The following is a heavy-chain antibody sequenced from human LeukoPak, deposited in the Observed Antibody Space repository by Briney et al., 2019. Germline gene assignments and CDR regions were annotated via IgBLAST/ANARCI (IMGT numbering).Heavy chain of an antibody. CDR2: IKQDGSEK. V-gene: IGHV3-7*01. J-gene: IGHJ6*03. CDR1: GFTFSSYW. D-gene: IGHD3-9*01. CDR3: AKNVREADWYYYYMDV. Sequence: PGGSLRLSCAASGFTFSSYWMSWVRQAPGKGLEWVANIKQDGSEKYYVDSVKGRFTISRDNAKNSLYLQMNSLRAEDTAVYYCAKNVREADWYYYYMDVWGKGTTVTVPS.